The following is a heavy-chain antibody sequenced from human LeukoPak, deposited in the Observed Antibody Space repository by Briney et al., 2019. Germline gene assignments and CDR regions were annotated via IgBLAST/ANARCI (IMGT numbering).Heavy chain of an antibody. J-gene: IGHJ5*02. V-gene: IGHV3-48*03. D-gene: IGHD5-24*01. CDR1: GFTFSNYE. CDR3: ARDERDGSENWFDP. Sequence: PGGSLRLSCAASGFTFSNYEMNWVRQAPGKGLEWVSSISSSGSTIYYADSVKGRFTISRDNAKNSLYLQMNSLRAEDTAVYYCARDERDGSENWFDPWGQGTLVTVSS. CDR2: ISSSGSTI.